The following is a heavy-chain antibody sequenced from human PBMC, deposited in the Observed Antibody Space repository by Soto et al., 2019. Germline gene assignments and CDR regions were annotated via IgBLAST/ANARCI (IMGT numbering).Heavy chain of an antibody. J-gene: IGHJ4*02. CDR2: MKTRADNYAT. CDR1: GFTFSGAP. CDR3: SRPQYYYGSGSSDD. D-gene: IGHD3-10*01. V-gene: IGHV3-73*02. Sequence: EVQLVESGGGLVQPGGSLKLSCAGSGFTFSGAPMHWVRQASGKGLEWVGRMKTRADNYATAYAASVKGRFTIFRDDSKDKAYLQMNRLKSEGTAVYYCSRPQYYYGSGSSDDWGQGTLVTVSS.